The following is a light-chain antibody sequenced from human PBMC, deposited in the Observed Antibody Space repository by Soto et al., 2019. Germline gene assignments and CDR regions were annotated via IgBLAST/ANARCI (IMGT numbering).Light chain of an antibody. CDR1: QGVSSSY. CDR3: QHYRTS. J-gene: IGKJ4*01. CDR2: GAS. V-gene: IGKV3-20*01. Sequence: EIVLTQSPGTLYLSPGERATLSCRASQGVSSSYLAWYQQTTGQPPRLLIYGASSRDPGIPDRFSGSGSGTDCTLTITRLEPADFAVYYCQHYRTSFGGGTKVEIK.